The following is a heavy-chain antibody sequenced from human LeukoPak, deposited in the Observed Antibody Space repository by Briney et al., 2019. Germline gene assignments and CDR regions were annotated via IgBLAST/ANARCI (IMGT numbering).Heavy chain of an antibody. CDR3: AKATGYLL. J-gene: IGHJ4*02. CDR1: GFTFSSFP. D-gene: IGHD1-14*01. V-gene: IGHV3-23*01. Sequence: PGGSLRLSCAASGFTFSSFPMSWVRQAPGKGLEWVSSISGRGGGTFYADSVKGRFTISRDNSENTLFLRMNSLRAEDTAVYYCAKATGYLLWGQGTLVIVSS. CDR2: ISGRGGGT.